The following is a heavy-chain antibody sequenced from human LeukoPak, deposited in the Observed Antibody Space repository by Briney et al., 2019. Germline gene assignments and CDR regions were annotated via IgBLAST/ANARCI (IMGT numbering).Heavy chain of an antibody. CDR3: ARGSTTWDYYYGMDV. D-gene: IGHD2-2*01. V-gene: IGHV1-2*02. CDR1: GYTFTGHY. J-gene: IGHJ6*02. CDR2: INPNSGGT. Sequence: ASVKVSCKASGYTFTGHYMHWVRQAPGQGLEWMGWINPNSGGTNYAQKFQGRVTMTRDTSISTAHMELSRLRSDDTAVYYCARGSTTWDYYYGMDVWGQGTTVTVPS.